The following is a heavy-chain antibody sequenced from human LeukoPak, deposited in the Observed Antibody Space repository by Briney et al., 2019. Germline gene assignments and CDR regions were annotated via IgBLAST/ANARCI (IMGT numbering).Heavy chain of an antibody. CDR2: IYYSGST. D-gene: IGHD2-15*01. V-gene: IGHV4-39*01. CDR3: ASLASVAVEKPFDY. CDR1: GGSISSSSYY. Sequence: SETLSLTCTVSGGSISSSSYYWGWIRQPPGKGLEWIGSIYYSGSTYYNPSLKSRVTISVDTSKNQFSLKLTSVTAADTAVYYCASLASVAVEKPFDYWGQGALATVSS. J-gene: IGHJ4*02.